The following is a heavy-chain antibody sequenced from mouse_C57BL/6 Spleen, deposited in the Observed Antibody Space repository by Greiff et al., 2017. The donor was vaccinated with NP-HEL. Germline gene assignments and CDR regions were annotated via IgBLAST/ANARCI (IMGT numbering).Heavy chain of an antibody. Sequence: EVMLVESGGGLVKPGGSLKLSCAASGFTFSSYAMSWVRQTPEKRLEWVATISDGGSYTYYPDNVKGRFTISRDNAKNNLYLQMSHLKSEDTAMYYCARDNYGYGYYYAMDYWGQGTSVTVSS. CDR1: GFTFSSYA. CDR3: ARDNYGYGYYYAMDY. J-gene: IGHJ4*01. CDR2: ISDGGSYT. D-gene: IGHD2-2*01. V-gene: IGHV5-4*01.